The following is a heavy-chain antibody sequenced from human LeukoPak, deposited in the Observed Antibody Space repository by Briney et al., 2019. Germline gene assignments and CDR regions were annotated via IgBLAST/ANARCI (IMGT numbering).Heavy chain of an antibody. CDR1: GGTFSSYA. V-gene: IGHV1-69*13. D-gene: IGHD5-18*01. J-gene: IGHJ4*02. CDR3: ARDRGWAGYSYGFYY. Sequence: SVTVSCTASGGTFSSYAISWVRQAPGQGLEWMGGIIPIFGTANYAQKFQGRVTITADESTSTAYMELSSLRSEDTAVYYCARDRGWAGYSYGFYYWGQGTLVTVSS. CDR2: IIPIFGTA.